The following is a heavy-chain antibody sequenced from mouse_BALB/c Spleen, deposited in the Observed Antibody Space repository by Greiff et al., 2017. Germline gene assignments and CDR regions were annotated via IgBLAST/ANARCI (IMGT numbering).Heavy chain of an antibody. CDR3: ARERKYGNYVNAMDY. CDR2: INPYNDGT. Sequence: EVKLQESGPELVKPGASVKMSCKASGYTFTSYVMHWVKQKPGQGLEWIGYINPYNDGTKYNEKFKGKATLTSDKSSSTAYMELSSLTSEDSAVYYCARERKYGNYVNAMDYWGQGTSVTVSS. D-gene: IGHD2-10*02. V-gene: IGHV1-14*01. J-gene: IGHJ4*01. CDR1: GYTFTSYV.